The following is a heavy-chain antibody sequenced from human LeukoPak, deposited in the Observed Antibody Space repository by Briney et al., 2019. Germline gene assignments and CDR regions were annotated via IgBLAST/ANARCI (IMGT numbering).Heavy chain of an antibody. CDR2: ISWNSGSI. CDR1: GFTFSSYA. CDR3: AKGGGWYYYGMDV. D-gene: IGHD6-19*01. Sequence: GGSLRLSCAASGFTFSSYAMHWVRQAPGKGLEWVSGISWNSGSIGYADSVKGRFTISRDNAKNSLYLQMNSLRAEDTALYYCAKGGGWYYYGMDVWGQGTTVTVSS. V-gene: IGHV3-9*01. J-gene: IGHJ6*02.